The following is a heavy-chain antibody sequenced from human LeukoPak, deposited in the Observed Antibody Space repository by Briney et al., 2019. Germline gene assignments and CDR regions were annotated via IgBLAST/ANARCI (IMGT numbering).Heavy chain of an antibody. J-gene: IGHJ4*02. CDR1: GFTFSSYA. CDR3: AAQLAARPIDY. D-gene: IGHD6-6*01. V-gene: IGHV3-23*01. CDR2: ISGSGGST. Sequence: GGSLRLSCAASGFTFSSYAMSWVRQAPGKGLEWVSAISGSGGSTYYADSVKGRFIISRDNSKNTLYLQMNSLRAEDTAVYYCAAQLAARPIDYWGQGTLVTVSS.